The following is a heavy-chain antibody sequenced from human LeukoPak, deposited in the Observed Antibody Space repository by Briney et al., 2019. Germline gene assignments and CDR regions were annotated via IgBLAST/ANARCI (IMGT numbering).Heavy chain of an antibody. V-gene: IGHV1-24*01. CDR2: FDPEDGET. J-gene: IGHJ3*02. Sequence: ASVKVSCKVSGYTLTELSMHWVRQAPGKGLEWMGGFDPEDGETIYAQKFQGRVTMTEDTSTDTAYMELSSLRSEDTAVYYCATALSGSYRPDAFDIWGQGTMVTVPS. CDR3: ATALSGSYRPDAFDI. D-gene: IGHD1-26*01. CDR1: GYTLTELS.